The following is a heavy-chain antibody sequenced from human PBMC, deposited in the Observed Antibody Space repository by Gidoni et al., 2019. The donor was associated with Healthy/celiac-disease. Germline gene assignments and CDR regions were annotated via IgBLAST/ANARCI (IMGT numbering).Heavy chain of an antibody. Sequence: EVQLLESGGGLVQPGGSLRLSCAASGFPFSSYAMSWVRQAPGKGLEWVSAIGGSGGSTYYADSVKGRFTISRDNSKNTLYLQMNSLRAEDTAVYYCAKDSRASWSPEYFQHWGQGTLVTVSS. J-gene: IGHJ1*01. V-gene: IGHV3-23*01. CDR3: AKDSRASWSPEYFQH. CDR2: IGGSGGST. D-gene: IGHD6-13*01. CDR1: GFPFSSYA.